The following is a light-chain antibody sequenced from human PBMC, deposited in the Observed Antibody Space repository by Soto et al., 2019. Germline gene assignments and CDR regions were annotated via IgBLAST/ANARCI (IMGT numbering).Light chain of an antibody. Sequence: EIVLTQSPGTLSSSPGERATLSCRASQSVSTNYLAWYQRKPGQAPRLLIYGASSRATDIPNRFGGSGSGTDFTLTITRLKAEDFAVYYCQQYGSSPPTFGQGTKVEIK. CDR2: GAS. CDR3: QQYGSSPPT. V-gene: IGKV3-20*01. CDR1: QSVSTNY. J-gene: IGKJ1*01.